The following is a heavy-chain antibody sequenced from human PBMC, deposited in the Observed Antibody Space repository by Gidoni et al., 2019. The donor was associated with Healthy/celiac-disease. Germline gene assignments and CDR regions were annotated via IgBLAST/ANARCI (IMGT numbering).Heavy chain of an antibody. CDR1: GFTFSSYA. CDR3: AKDILL. J-gene: IGHJ4*02. CDR2: ISGSGGST. V-gene: IGHV3-23*01. Sequence: EVQLFESAGGLLQPGGSLRLSCAASGFTFSSYAMSWVRQAPGKGLEWGSAISGSGGSTYDADSVKGRITSSRDNSKNTLDLQMNSLRAEDTAVYYCAKDILLWGQGTLVTVSS.